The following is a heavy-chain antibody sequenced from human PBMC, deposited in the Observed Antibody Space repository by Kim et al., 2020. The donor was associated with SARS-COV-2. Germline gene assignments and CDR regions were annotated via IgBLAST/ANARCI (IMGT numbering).Heavy chain of an antibody. D-gene: IGHD3-22*01. Sequence: NYHPSLKSRVTISVDTSKNQFSLKLSSVTAADTAVYYCARGRNYDRTFDYWGQGTLVTVSS. J-gene: IGHJ4*02. V-gene: IGHV4-34*01. CDR3: ARGRNYDRTFDY.